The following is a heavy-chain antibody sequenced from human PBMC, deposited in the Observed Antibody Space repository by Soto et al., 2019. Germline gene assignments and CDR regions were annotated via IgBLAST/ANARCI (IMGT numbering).Heavy chain of an antibody. CDR2: IYYSGST. D-gene: IGHD2-15*01. Sequence: ASETLSLTCTVAGGSISFSTFYWGWIRQPPGKGLEWIGYIYYSGSTNYNPSLKSRVTISVDTSKNQFSLKLSSVTAADTAVYYCARLMVAATDPTFDYWGQGTLVTVSS. CDR3: ARLMVAATDPTFDY. V-gene: IGHV4-61*05. CDR1: GGSISFSTFY. J-gene: IGHJ4*02.